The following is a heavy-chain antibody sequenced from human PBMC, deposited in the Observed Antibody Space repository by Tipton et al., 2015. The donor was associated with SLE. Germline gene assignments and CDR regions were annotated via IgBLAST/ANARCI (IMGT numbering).Heavy chain of an antibody. Sequence: TLSLTCTVSGGSISSGGYYWSWIRPHPGKGLEWIGYIYYSGSTYYNPSLKSRVTISVDTSKNQFSLKLSSVTAADTAVYYCARGSGFGMDVWGQGTLVTVSS. CDR2: IYYSGST. J-gene: IGHJ4*02. D-gene: IGHD3-16*01. CDR1: GGSISSGGYY. V-gene: IGHV4-31*03. CDR3: ARGSGFGMDV.